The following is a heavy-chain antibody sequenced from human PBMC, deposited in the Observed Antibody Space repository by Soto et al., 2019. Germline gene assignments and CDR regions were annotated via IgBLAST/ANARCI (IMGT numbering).Heavy chain of an antibody. D-gene: IGHD6-13*01. J-gene: IGHJ1*01. CDR2: ISYDGSNK. Sequence: GGALRHSYGGSGVTFSTYGMHWVRHAPGKGMEWGAVISYDGSNKYYADSVKGRFTISRDNSKNTLYLQMNSLRAEDTAVYYCVPGAPYSRCWYRPGLDFPHWGQGTLVTVSS. CDR1: GVTFSTYG. CDR3: VPGAPYSRCWYRPGLDFPH. V-gene: IGHV3-30*03.